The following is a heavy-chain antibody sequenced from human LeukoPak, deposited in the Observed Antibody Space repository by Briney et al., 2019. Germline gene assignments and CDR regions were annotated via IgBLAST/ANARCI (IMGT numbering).Heavy chain of an antibody. CDR2: IRYDGSNK. CDR3: ARAPQIGYYCDY. V-gene: IGHV3-30*02. CDR1: GFTFSSYG. Sequence: GGSLRLSCAASGFTFSSYGMHWVRQAPGKGLEWVAFIRYDGSNKYYADSVKGRFTISRDNSKNTLYLQMNSLRAEDTAVYYCARAPQIGYYCDYWGQGTLVTVSS. J-gene: IGHJ4*02. D-gene: IGHD2-15*01.